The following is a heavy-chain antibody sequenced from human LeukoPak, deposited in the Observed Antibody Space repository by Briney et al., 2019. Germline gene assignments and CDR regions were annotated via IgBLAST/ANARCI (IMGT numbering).Heavy chain of an antibody. D-gene: IGHD5-18*01. V-gene: IGHV4-38-2*01. J-gene: IGHJ4*02. CDR1: GYSISSGYY. Sequence: SETLSLTCAVSGYSISSGYYWGWIRPPPGKGLEWIGSIYHSGSTYYNPSLKSRVTISVDTSKNQFSLKLSSVTAADTAVYYCARGIAEYSYGYVPLYYFDYWGQGTLVTVSS. CDR2: IYHSGST. CDR3: ARGIAEYSYGYVPLYYFDY.